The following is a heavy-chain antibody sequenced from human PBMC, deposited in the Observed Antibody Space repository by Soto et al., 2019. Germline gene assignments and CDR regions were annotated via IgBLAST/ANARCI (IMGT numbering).Heavy chain of an antibody. CDR1: GFTVSSHY. V-gene: IGHV3-66*01. J-gene: IGHJ3*02. CDR2: IYRDGST. Sequence: GGSLRLSCAASGFTVSSHYMSWVRQAPGKGLEWVSVIYRDGSTYYADSVKGRFTISRDNSKNTLFLQMNSLRAEDTAKYYCARRYYGGNSQAFDIWSQGTMVTVSS. CDR3: ARRYYGGNSQAFDI. D-gene: IGHD4-17*01.